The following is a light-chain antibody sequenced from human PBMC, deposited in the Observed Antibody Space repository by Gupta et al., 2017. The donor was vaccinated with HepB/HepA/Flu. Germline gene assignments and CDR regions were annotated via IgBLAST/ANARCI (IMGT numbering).Light chain of an antibody. V-gene: IGLV2-14*03. CDR2: DVS. Sequence: ALTQTASVSGSPGQSITISCSGTTNDIGGYNYVSWYQQHPGKAPKLIIYDVSNRPSGVSNRFSGSESGNTASLTISGLQTEDEAGYYCSSYATGSSLVFGGGTKLTVL. J-gene: IGLJ2*01. CDR1: TNDIGGYNY. CDR3: SSYATGSSLV.